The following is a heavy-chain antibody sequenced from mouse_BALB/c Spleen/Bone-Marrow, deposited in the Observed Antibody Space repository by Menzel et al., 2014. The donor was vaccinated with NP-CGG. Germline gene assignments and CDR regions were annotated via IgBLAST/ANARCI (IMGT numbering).Heavy chain of an antibody. CDR3: ARLGYYGHFVD. D-gene: IGHD2-3*01. V-gene: IGHV4-1*02. CDR2: INPESSTI. Sequence: DVKLQEPGGGLVQPGGSLKLSCAASGFDFRRYWMSWVRQAPGKGLEWIGEINPESSTINYTPSLKYKFIISRDNAKNTLYLQMSKVRSEDTALYYCARLGYYGHFVDWGQGTTLTVSS. J-gene: IGHJ2*01. CDR1: GFDFRRYW.